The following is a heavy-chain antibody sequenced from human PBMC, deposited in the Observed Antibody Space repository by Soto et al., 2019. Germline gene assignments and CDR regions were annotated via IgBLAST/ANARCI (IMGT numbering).Heavy chain of an antibody. Sequence: SETLSLTCSVSGGSISSYHWSWIRQPAGKGLEWIGRMYSTGNTNYNPSLKSRVTVSIDTSKNQFFLRLNSVTAADTAIYYCATRITVFGLLIPPFDPWGQGTQVTVS. D-gene: IGHD3-3*01. J-gene: IGHJ5*02. V-gene: IGHV4-4*07. CDR2: MYSTGNT. CDR1: GGSISSYH. CDR3: ATRITVFGLLIPPFDP.